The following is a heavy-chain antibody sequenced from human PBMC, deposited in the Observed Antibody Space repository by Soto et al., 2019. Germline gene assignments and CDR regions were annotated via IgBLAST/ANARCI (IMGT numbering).Heavy chain of an antibody. J-gene: IGHJ4*02. V-gene: IGHV1-18*01. CDR1: GYIFSTFG. CDR2: ISAYNGNT. Sequence: ASVKVSCKASGYIFSTFGISGVRQAPGQGLEWMGWISAYNGNTNYAQKVQGRVTMTADTSTNTAYMDLRSLRSDDTAIYYCARGLDLAYQVSGSQMSHLGQRNLLTVSS. D-gene: IGHD3-10*01. CDR3: ARGLDLAYQVSGSQMSH.